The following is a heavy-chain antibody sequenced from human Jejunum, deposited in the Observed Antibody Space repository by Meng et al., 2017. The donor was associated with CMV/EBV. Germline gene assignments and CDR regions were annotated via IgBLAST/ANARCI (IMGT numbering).Heavy chain of an antibody. J-gene: IGHJ5*01. CDR2: ITNSGDSI. CDR3: ARSKVAMGFDS. D-gene: IGHD5-12*01. Sequence: ASGFSFSDYLMTWIRRAPGKGLEWVSSITNSGDSIYYADSVKGRFTISRDNANNSLYLQMNGLRVEDTGIYYCARSKVAMGFDSWGQGTLVTVSS. CDR1: GFSFSDYL. V-gene: IGHV3-11*04.